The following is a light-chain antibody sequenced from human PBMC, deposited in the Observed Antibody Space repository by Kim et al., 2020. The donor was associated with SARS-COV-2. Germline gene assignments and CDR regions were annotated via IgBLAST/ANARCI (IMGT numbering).Light chain of an antibody. V-gene: IGKV1-12*01. CDR1: HDVRNW. CDR3: QQANSFPPT. CDR2: GAS. Sequence: DFQMTQSPSSVSASVGDRVTITCRASHDVRNWLAWYQQKLGEAPKLLIYGASSLSSGVPSRFSGSGSGTDFTLTISSLQPEDFATYYCQQANSFPPTFGGGTKLEI. J-gene: IGKJ4*01.